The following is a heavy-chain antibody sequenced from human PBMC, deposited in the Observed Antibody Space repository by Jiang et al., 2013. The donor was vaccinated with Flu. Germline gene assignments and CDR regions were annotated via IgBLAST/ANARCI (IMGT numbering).Heavy chain of an antibody. CDR1: GDSISSYY. D-gene: IGHD2/OR15-2a*01. J-gene: IGHJ4*02. Sequence: SGPGLVKPSETLSLTCIVSGDSISSYYWSWFRQPPGKGLEWIGYVYYTGTIDYNPSLKSRVTISKDRSGNQFSLRLSSVTAADTAVYFCARDSVTFPRVSQYWGRGTLVTVSS. V-gene: IGHV4-59*13. CDR2: VYYTGTI. CDR3: ARDSVTFPRVSQY.